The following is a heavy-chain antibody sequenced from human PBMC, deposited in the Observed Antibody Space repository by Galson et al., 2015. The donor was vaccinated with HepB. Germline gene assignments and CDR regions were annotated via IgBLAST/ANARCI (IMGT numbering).Heavy chain of an antibody. CDR2: ICWNDDK. CDR1: GLSLRISGVG. J-gene: IGHJ4*02. CDR3: AHGLGLVGPYFDY. Sequence: PALVKPTQTLTLTCTFSGLSLRISGVGVGWIRQSPGKALEWLAFICWNDDKHYSPSLKSRLTITKDTSKNQVVLRMTSMDPVDTATYYCAHGLGLVGPYFDYWGQGTLVTVSS. V-gene: IGHV2-5*01. D-gene: IGHD3-16*01.